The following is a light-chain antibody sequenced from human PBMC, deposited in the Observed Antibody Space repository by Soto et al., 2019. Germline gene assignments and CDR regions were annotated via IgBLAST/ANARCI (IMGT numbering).Light chain of an antibody. V-gene: IGKV3-20*01. CDR2: GAS. Sequence: VLTQSPGTLSLSPGERATLSCRASQTISNNYLAWYQQKPGQAPRLVIYGASNRATGIPDRFSGSASGADFTLTIDRLEPEDFAVYYCQLYGTSPPFGQGTRLEIK. CDR3: QLYGTSPP. CDR1: QTISNNY. J-gene: IGKJ5*01.